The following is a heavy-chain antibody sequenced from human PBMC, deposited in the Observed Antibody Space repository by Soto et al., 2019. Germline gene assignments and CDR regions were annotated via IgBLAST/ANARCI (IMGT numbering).Heavy chain of an antibody. CDR3: ARLATVRGVTS. CDR2: IIPILGIA. D-gene: IGHD3-10*01. CDR1: GGTFSSYT. Sequence: QVQLVQSGAEVKKPGSSVKVSCKASGGTFSSYTISWVRQDPGQGLEWMGRIIPILGIANYAQKFQGRVTITADKSTSTAYMELSSLRSEDTAVYYCARLATVRGVTSWGQGTLVTVSS. V-gene: IGHV1-69*02. J-gene: IGHJ5*02.